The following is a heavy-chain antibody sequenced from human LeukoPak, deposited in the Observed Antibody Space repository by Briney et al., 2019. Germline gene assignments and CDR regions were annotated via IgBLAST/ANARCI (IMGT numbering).Heavy chain of an antibody. V-gene: IGHV4-39*07. CDR3: ARGTLYRGWSYYLDF. CDR1: SASINSGPYY. D-gene: IGHD6-19*01. Sequence: SETLSLTCTVSSASINSGPYYWAWIRQSPGKGLEWIGSISYSGTTSYNPSLKSRVTISVDMSKNHFSLRLRSVTAADTAMYYCARGTLYRGWSYYLDFWGQGSQVTVSS. J-gene: IGHJ4*02. CDR2: ISYSGTT.